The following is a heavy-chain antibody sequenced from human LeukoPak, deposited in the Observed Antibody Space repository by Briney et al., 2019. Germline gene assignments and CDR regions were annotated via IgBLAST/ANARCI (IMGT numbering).Heavy chain of an antibody. CDR3: ARYYYDSSGYYFDY. V-gene: IGHV4-34*01. CDR2: INHSGRT. D-gene: IGHD3-22*01. CDR1: GGSFSGYY. J-gene: IGHJ4*02. Sequence: PSETLSLTCAVYGGSFSGYYWSWIRQPPGKGLEWIGEINHSGRTNYTPSLKSRVTISVDTSKNQFSLKLSSVTAADTAVYYCARYYYDSSGYYFDYWGQGTLVTVSS.